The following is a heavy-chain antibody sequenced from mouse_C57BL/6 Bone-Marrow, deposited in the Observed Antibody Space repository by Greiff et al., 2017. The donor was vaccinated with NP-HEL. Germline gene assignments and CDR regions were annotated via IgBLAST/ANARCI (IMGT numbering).Heavy chain of an antibody. Sequence: VMLVESGAELVRPGTSVKMSCKASGYTFTNYWIGWAKQRPGHGLEWIGDIYPGGGYTNYNEKFKGKATLTADKSSSTAYMQSSSLTSEDSAIYYCARLHFFYAMDYWGQGTSVTVSS. J-gene: IGHJ4*01. CDR2: IYPGGGYT. CDR1: GYTFTNYW. V-gene: IGHV1-63*01. CDR3: ARLHFFYAMDY.